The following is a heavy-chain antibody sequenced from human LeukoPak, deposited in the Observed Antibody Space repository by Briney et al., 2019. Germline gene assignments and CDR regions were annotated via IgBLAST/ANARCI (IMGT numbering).Heavy chain of an antibody. V-gene: IGHV3-9*01. J-gene: IGHJ4*02. CDR3: AKDIHEDIAPDYFDY. CDR1: GFTFDDYA. D-gene: IGHD6-13*01. Sequence: GGSLRLSCAASGFTFDDYAMHWVRQAPGKGLEWVSGISWNSGSIGYADSVKGRLTISRDNAKNSLYLQMNSLRAEDTALYYCAKDIHEDIAPDYFDYWGQGTLVTVSS. CDR2: ISWNSGSI.